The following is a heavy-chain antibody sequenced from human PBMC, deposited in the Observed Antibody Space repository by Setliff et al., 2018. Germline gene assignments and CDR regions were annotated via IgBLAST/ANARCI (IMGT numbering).Heavy chain of an antibody. V-gene: IGHV1-69*13. Sequence: ASVKVSCKASGGTLRTYAFNWVRQAPGQGLEWVGGILXXXXXXXYARKFXXRVTITADESTSTTYMEVSSLTSEDTAEYFCARGPISGSGTYYGADWGQGTLVTVSS. D-gene: IGHD3-10*01. CDR3: ARGPISGSGTYYGAD. CDR2: ILXXXXXX. J-gene: IGHJ4*02. CDR1: GGTLRTYA.